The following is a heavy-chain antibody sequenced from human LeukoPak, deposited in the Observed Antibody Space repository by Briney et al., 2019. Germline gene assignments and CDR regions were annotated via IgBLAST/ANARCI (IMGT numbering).Heavy chain of an antibody. D-gene: IGHD5-18*01. Sequence: ASVKVSCKASGGTFSGYAISWVRQAPGQGLEWMGGIIPIFGTANYAQKFQGRVTITADESTSTAYMELSSLRSEDTAVYYCASADTAMVPFDYWGQGTLVTVSS. CDR2: IIPIFGTA. J-gene: IGHJ4*02. CDR3: ASADTAMVPFDY. V-gene: IGHV1-69*01. CDR1: GGTFSGYA.